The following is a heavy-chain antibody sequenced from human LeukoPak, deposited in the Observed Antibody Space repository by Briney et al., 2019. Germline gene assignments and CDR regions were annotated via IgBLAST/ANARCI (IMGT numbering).Heavy chain of an antibody. CDR3: APRRYSSGWYER. V-gene: IGHV4-34*01. CDR1: CGSFSGYY. CDR2: INHSGST. D-gene: IGHD6-19*01. Sequence: PSETLSLTCAVYCGSFSGYYWSWIRQPPGKGLEWIGEINHSGSTNYNPPLKSRVTISVDTSKNQFSLKLSSGTAADTAVYYCAPRRYSSGWYERRGQGTLVTVSS. J-gene: IGHJ4*02.